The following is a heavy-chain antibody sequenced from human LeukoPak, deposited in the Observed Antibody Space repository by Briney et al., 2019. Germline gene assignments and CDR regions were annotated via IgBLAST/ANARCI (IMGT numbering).Heavy chain of an antibody. CDR2: ISNNGRTL. Sequence: GGSLRLSCAASGFIFSDYYMSWIRQAPGKGLEWISYISNNGRTLHYADSVKGRFIISRDNTKKSLYLQMNSLKTEDTAMYYCTTEPARIAVAGTGYWGQGTLVTVSS. CDR3: TTEPARIAVAGTGY. D-gene: IGHD6-19*01. J-gene: IGHJ4*02. V-gene: IGHV3-11*01. CDR1: GFIFSDYY.